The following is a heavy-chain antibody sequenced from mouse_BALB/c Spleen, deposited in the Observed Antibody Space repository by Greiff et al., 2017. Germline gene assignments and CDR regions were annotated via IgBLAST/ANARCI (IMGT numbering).Heavy chain of an antibody. Sequence: EVKLVESGPGLVKPSQTVSLTCTVTGISITTGNYRWSWIRQFPGNKLEWIGYIYYSGTITYNPSLTSRTTITRDTSKNQFFLEMNSLTAEDTATYYCARESGNGSMDYWGQGTSVTVSS. CDR3: ARESGNGSMDY. J-gene: IGHJ4*01. V-gene: IGHV3-5*02. CDR1: GISITTGNYR. CDR2: IYYSGTI. D-gene: IGHD1-3*01.